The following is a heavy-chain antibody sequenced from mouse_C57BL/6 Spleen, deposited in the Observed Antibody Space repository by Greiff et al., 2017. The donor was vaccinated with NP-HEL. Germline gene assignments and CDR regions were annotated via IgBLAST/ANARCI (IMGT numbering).Heavy chain of an antibody. CDR1: GFTFSSYG. D-gene: IGHD1-1*01. J-gene: IGHJ2*01. CDR2: ISSGGSYT. CDR3: ARHGYYGSSPYYFDY. V-gene: IGHV5-6*01. Sequence: EVKLQESGGDLVKPGGSLKLSCAASGFTFSSYGMSWVRQTPDKRLEWVATISSGGSYTYYPDSVKGRFTISRDNAKNTLYLQMSSLKSEDTAMYYCARHGYYGSSPYYFDYWGQGTTLTVSS.